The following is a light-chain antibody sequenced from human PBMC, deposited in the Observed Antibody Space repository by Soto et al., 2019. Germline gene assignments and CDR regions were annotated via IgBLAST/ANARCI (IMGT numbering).Light chain of an antibody. CDR1: QSVLYSSNNKNY. J-gene: IGKJ1*01. V-gene: IGKV4-1*01. CDR2: WAS. Sequence: DIVMTQSPDSLAVSLGERATINCKSSQSVLYSSNNKNYLAWYQQKPGQPPKLLIYWASTRESGVPDRFSGSGSGTDFTLTISSLQAEDVAVYYCQQHYNTPLTFGQGTEVEIK. CDR3: QQHYNTPLT.